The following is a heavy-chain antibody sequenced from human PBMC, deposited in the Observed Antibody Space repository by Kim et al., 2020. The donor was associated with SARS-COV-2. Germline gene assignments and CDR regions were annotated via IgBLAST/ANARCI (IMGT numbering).Heavy chain of an antibody. V-gene: IGHV1-69*13. J-gene: IGHJ6*02. CDR3: ATSNYGGNFYYYYYGMDV. D-gene: IGHD4-17*01. Sequence: SVKVSCKASGGTFSSYAISWVRQAPGQGLEWMGGIIPIFGTANYAQKFQGRVTITADESTSTAYMELSSLRSEDTAVYYCATSNYGGNFYYYYYGMDVWGQGTTVTVSS. CDR1: GGTFSSYA. CDR2: IIPIFGTA.